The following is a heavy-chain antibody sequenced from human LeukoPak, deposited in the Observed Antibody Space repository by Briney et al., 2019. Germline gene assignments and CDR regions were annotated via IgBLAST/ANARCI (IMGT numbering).Heavy chain of an antibody. CDR1: GDSISSGSYY. CDR2: IYTSGST. J-gene: IGHJ4*02. V-gene: IGHV4-61*02. D-gene: IGHD1-14*01. CDR3: ATTRLTSERGGFDY. Sequence: SETLSLTCTVSGDSISSGSYYWSWIRQPAGKGLEWIGRIYTSGSTKYNPSLKSRVTISLDTSKNQFSLKVSSVTAADTAMYYCATTRLTSERGGFDYWGQGTLVTGSS.